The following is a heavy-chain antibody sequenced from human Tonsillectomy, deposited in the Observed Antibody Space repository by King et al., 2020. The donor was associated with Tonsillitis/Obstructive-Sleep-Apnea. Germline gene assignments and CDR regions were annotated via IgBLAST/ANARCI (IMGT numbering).Heavy chain of an antibody. Sequence: VPLQESGPGLVKPSETLSLTCNVSGDSISSRYWSWIRQPPGKGLEWIGYISKSGGTNYNPSLKSRVTISVDTSKNQFSLKLSSVTAADTAVYYCARNGGYYPFDYWGQGTLVTVSS. D-gene: IGHD3-22*01. CDR1: GDSISSRY. CDR3: ARNGGYYPFDY. V-gene: IGHV4-59*11. CDR2: ISKSGGT. J-gene: IGHJ4*02.